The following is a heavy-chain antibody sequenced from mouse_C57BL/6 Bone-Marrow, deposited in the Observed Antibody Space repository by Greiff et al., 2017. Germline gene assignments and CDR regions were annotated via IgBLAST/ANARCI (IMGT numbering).Heavy chain of an antibody. CDR1: GFTFSSYA. Sequence: EVQLVESGEGLVKPGGSLKLSCAASGFTFSSYAMSWVRQTPEKRLEWVAYISSGGDYIYYADTVKGRFTISRDNARNTLYLQMSSLKSEDTAVYYCTRAPLTPFAYWGQGTLVTVSA. J-gene: IGHJ3*01. V-gene: IGHV5-9-1*02. CDR3: TRAPLTPFAY. CDR2: ISSGGDYI. D-gene: IGHD4-1*01.